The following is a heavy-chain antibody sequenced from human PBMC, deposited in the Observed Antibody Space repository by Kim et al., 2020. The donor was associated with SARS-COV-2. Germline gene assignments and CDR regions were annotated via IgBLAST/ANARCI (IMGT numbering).Heavy chain of an antibody. J-gene: IGHJ4*02. V-gene: IGHV3-30-3*01. Sequence: GGSLRLSCAASGFTFSSYAMHWVRQAPGKGLEWVAVISYDGSNKYYADSVKGRFTISRDNSKNTLYLQMNSLRAEDTAVYYCARDAEYSSSSLDYWGQGTLVTVSS. CDR3: ARDAEYSSSSLDY. D-gene: IGHD6-6*01. CDR1: GFTFSSYA. CDR2: ISYDGSNK.